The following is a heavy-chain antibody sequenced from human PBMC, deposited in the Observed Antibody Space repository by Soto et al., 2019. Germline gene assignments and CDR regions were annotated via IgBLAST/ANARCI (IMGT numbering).Heavy chain of an antibody. Sequence: QVQLVESGGGVVQPGRSLRLSCAASGFTFSSYGMHWVRQAPGKGLEWVAVISYDGSNKYCADSVKGRFTISRDNSKNTRYQQMNSLRAEDTAEYYCAPWFGAFDYWGQGTLVTVSS. D-gene: IGHD3-10*01. J-gene: IGHJ4*02. V-gene: IGHV3-30*03. CDR3: APWFGAFDY. CDR1: GFTFSSYG. CDR2: ISYDGSNK.